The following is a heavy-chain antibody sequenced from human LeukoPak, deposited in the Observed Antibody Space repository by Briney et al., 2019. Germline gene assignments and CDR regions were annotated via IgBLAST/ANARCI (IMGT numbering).Heavy chain of an antibody. J-gene: IGHJ4*02. V-gene: IGHV3-23*01. D-gene: IGHD6-19*01. CDR3: AKVLAMDSSGWL. Sequence: GGSLRLSCAASGFTFSSYAVSWVRQAPGKGLEWVSAISGSSGSTYYADSVKGRFTISRDNSKNTLYLQMNSLRAEDTAVYYCAKVLAMDSSGWLWGQGNLVTVSS. CDR2: ISGSSGST. CDR1: GFTFSSYA.